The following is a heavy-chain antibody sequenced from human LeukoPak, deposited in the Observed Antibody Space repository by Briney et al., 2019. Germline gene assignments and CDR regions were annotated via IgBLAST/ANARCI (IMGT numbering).Heavy chain of an antibody. D-gene: IGHD6-6*01. V-gene: IGHV4-39*01. Sequence: SETLSLTCTVSGGSISSTSYFWVWIRQPPGKGLEWIGTIYYSGSTYYNPSLKSRVTISVDTSKNQFSLKLSSVTAADTAVFYCARRKSSSPSAFDSWGQGTLVTVSS. CDR2: IYYSGST. J-gene: IGHJ4*02. CDR3: ARRKSSSPSAFDS. CDR1: GGSISSTSYF.